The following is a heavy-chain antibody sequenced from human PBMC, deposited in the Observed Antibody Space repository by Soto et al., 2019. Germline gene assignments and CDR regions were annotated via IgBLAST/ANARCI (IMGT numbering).Heavy chain of an antibody. CDR3: ARGDSTDCSNGVCSFFYNHDMDV. D-gene: IGHD2-8*01. CDR1: GYTFTYYH. CDR2: INPKSGGT. Sequence: ASVMVSCPASGYTFTYYHIPWVRQAPLQWRESRVRINPKSGGTSTAQKFQGWVTMTTDTSISTASMELTRLTSDDTAIYYCARGDSTDCSNGVCSFFYNHDMDVWGQGTTVTVSS. V-gene: IGHV1-2*04. J-gene: IGHJ6*02.